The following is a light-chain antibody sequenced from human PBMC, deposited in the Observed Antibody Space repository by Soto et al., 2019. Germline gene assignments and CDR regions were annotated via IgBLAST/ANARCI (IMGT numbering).Light chain of an antibody. CDR1: QSVSTY. V-gene: IGKV3-11*01. CDR2: DAS. Sequence: EIVLTQSPATLSLSPGERATLSCRASQSVSTYLAWYQQKPGQAPRLLIFDASRAPGIPARFSGSGSGTDFTLTISSLEPEDFAVYYCQQRGSWPLTFGGGTNVEI. CDR3: QQRGSWPLT. J-gene: IGKJ4*01.